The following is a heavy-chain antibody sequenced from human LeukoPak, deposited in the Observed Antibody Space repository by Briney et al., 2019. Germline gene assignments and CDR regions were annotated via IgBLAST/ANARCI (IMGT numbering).Heavy chain of an antibody. CDR1: GFTFDDYA. D-gene: IGHD3-3*01. J-gene: IGHJ4*02. V-gene: IGHV3-43D*03. CDR2: ISWDGGST. CDR3: AKNQRFLEWLLYD. Sequence: PGGSLRLSCAASGFTFDDYAMHWVRQAPGKGLEWVSLISWDGGSTYYADSVKGRFTISRDNSKNSLYLQMNSLRAEDTALYYCAKNQRFLEWLLYDWGQGTLVAVSS.